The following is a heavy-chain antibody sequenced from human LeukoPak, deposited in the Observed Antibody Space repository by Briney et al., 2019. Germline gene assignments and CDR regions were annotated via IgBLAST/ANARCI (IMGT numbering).Heavy chain of an antibody. CDR3: ARESAVAAYFDY. V-gene: IGHV4-61*02. CDR2: IYSTGTS. CDR1: GGSTSSGNYY. D-gene: IGHD6-19*01. Sequence: SETLSLTCTVSGGSTSSGNYYWSWVRQPAGKGLEWIGRIYSTGTSNYNPSLKSRVTISVDTSKNQFSLELTSMTAADTAVYYCARESAVAAYFDYWGQGTLVTVSS. J-gene: IGHJ4*02.